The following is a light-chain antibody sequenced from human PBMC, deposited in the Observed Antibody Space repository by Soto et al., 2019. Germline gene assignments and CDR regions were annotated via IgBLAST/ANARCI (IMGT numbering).Light chain of an antibody. CDR2: WGS. CDR1: QSLLHTNGYNY. Sequence: VMTQSPLSLPVTPGEPASISCRSNQSLLHTNGYNYLDWYLQKPGQSPQLLIYWGSTRASGVPDRFSGSASGTEFTLKISRVEAEDVGTYYCMQALQTPPTFGGGTKVDI. CDR3: MQALQTPPT. J-gene: IGKJ4*01. V-gene: IGKV2-28*01.